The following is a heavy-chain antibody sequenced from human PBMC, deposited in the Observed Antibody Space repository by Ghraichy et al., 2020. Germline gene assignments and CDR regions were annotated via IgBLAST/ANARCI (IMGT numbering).Heavy chain of an antibody. CDR3: AKLERYYYDSSGYS. J-gene: IGHJ4*02. V-gene: IGHV3-23*01. CDR2: ISGSGGST. D-gene: IGHD3-22*01. CDR1: GFTFSSYA. Sequence: GGSLRLSCAASGFTFSSYAMSWVRQAPGKGLEWVSAISGSGGSTYYADSVKGRFTISRDNSKNTLYLQMNSLRAEDTAVYYCAKLERYYYDSSGYSWGQGTLVTVSS.